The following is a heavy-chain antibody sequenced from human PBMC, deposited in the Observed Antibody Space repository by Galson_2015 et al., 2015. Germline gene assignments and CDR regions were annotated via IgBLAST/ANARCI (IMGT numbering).Heavy chain of an antibody. V-gene: IGHV3-43*01. Sequence: SLRLSCAASGFTFDDYTMHWVRQAPGKGLEWVSLISWDGGSTYYADSVKGRFTISRDNSKNSLYLQMNSLRTEDTAVYYCAKDRRITMVRGVIGSYGMDVWGQGTTVTVSS. CDR1: GFTFDDYT. D-gene: IGHD3-10*01. CDR3: AKDRRITMVRGVIGSYGMDV. J-gene: IGHJ6*02. CDR2: ISWDGGST.